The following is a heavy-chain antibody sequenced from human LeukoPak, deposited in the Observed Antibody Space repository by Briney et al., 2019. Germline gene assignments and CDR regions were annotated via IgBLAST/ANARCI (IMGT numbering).Heavy chain of an antibody. CDR1: GFTFSDYY. Sequence: PGGSLRLSCAASGFTFSDYYMSWIRQAPGKGLEWVSYISSSGSTIYYADSVKGRFTISRDNAKNSLYLQMNSLRAEDTAIYYCAKTSDITIFGVVIISGAFDIWGQGTMVTVSS. D-gene: IGHD3-3*01. J-gene: IGHJ3*02. CDR2: ISSSGSTI. CDR3: AKTSDITIFGVVIISGAFDI. V-gene: IGHV3-11*01.